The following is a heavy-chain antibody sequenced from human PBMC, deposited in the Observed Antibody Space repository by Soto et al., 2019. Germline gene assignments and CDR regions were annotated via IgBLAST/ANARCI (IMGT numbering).Heavy chain of an antibody. CDR1: GFSLSTSGVG. V-gene: IGHV2-5*02. CDR2: IYWDDDK. J-gene: IGHJ4*02. D-gene: IGHD6-13*01. CDR3: SRLTATGLDY. Sequence: QITLKESGPTLVKPTQTLTLTCTFSGFSLSTSGVGVGWIRQPPGKALEWLALIYWDDDKRYSPYLKSRLTITKDTSKDPVVLTMTNMDPVDTATYYCSRLTATGLDYWGQGALVTVSS.